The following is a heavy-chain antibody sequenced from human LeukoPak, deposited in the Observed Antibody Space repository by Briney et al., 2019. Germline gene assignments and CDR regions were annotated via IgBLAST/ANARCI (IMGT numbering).Heavy chain of an antibody. CDR2: INSDGSST. D-gene: IGHD6-19*01. Sequence: GGSLGLSCVASGFTFSSYWMHWVRQAPGKGLVWVSRINSDGSSTSYADSVKGRFTISRDNAKNTLYLQMNSLRAEDTAIYYCARAYSSAWYVPGDYWGQGTLVTVSS. V-gene: IGHV3-74*01. J-gene: IGHJ4*02. CDR1: GFTFSSYW. CDR3: ARAYSSAWYVPGDY.